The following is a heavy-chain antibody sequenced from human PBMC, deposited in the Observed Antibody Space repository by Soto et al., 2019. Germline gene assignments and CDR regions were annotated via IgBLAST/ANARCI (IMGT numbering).Heavy chain of an antibody. V-gene: IGHV6-1*01. CDR1: GDSVSSNIAV. J-gene: IGHJ6*02. CDR3: TGITWFRGMDV. D-gene: IGHD3-10*01. Sequence: SQTLSLTCVISGDSVSSNIAVWNWIRQSPSRGLEWLGRTYYKSKWNNDYALSVKSRITINPDTSKNQFSLHLYSVTPEDTAVYYCTGITWFRGMDVWGQGTPVTSP. CDR2: TYYKSKWNN.